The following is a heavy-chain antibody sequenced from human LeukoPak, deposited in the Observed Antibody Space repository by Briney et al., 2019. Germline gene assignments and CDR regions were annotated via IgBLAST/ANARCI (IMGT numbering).Heavy chain of an antibody. CDR2: IYTSGST. V-gene: IGHV4-4*07. D-gene: IGHD1-26*01. Sequence: SETLSLTRTVSGGSISSYYWSWIRQPAGKGLEWIGRIYTSGSTNYNASLKSRVSMSVDTSKNQFSLKLSSVTAADTAVFYCARENSGSYREFDYWGQGTLVTVPS. CDR3: ARENSGSYREFDY. CDR1: GGSISSYY. J-gene: IGHJ4*02.